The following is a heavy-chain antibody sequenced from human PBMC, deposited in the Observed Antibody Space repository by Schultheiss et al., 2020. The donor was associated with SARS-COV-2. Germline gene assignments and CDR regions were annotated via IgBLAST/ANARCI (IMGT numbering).Heavy chain of an antibody. CDR2: IKQDGSEK. CDR3: ARERGGRAPLYDFWGGYYDWSFDL. D-gene: IGHD3-3*01. V-gene: IGHV3-7*01. CDR1: GFTFSSYW. J-gene: IGHJ2*01. Sequence: GGSLRLSCAASGFTFSSYWMSWVRQAPGKGLEWVANIKQDGSEKYYVDSVKGRFTISRDNAKNSLYLQMNSLRAEDTAVYYCARERGGRAPLYDFWGGYYDWSFDLWGRGTLVTVSS.